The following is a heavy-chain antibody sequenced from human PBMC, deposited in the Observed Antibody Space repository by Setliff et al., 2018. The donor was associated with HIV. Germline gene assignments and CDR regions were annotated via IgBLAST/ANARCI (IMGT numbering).Heavy chain of an antibody. CDR1: NGSFSEYY. CDR2: ISHGGRS. CDR3: AHLEVPLIEGISPAL. Sequence: PSETLSLTCAVYNGSFSEYYWTWVRQPPGKELEWIGEISHGGRSTYNPSLKSRVAISVDTSKNQFSLKLNTVTAADTALYFCAHLEVPLIEGISPALWGQGTLVTVSS. V-gene: IGHV4-34*01. D-gene: IGHD3-22*01. J-gene: IGHJ4*02.